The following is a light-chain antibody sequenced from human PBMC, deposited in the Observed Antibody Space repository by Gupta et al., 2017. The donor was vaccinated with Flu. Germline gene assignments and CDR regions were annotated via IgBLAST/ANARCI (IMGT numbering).Light chain of an antibody. CDR2: QAD. Sequence: DIQMTRSTSTLSASVGDRVTITCPASQSISSWLAWYQQKGGKAPKLLIYQADKLESGVPTRFSGSGSGKEFPLTSSILQPDDCANYYCQQYNNYWTFGQGTKVEIK. CDR3: QQYNNYWT. CDR1: QSISSW. V-gene: IGKV1-5*03. J-gene: IGKJ1*01.